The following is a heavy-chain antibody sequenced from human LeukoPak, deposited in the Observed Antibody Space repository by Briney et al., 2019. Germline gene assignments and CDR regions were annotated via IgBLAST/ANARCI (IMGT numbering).Heavy chain of an antibody. CDR2: IYAGNGDV. V-gene: IGHV1-3*01. D-gene: IGHD3-3*01. CDR1: GYTLSSYT. CDR3: ANSATYGVVSA. Sequence: ASVRVSCKASGYTLSSYTLQWVRQAPGQRPEWMGCIYAGNGDVKYSQNFQGRVTITRDTSASTAYMELSSLRSEDTAVYYCANSATYGVVSAWGQGTLVTVSS. J-gene: IGHJ5*02.